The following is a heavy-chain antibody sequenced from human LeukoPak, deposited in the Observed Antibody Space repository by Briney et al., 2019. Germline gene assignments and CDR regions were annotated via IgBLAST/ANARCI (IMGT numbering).Heavy chain of an antibody. J-gene: IGHJ5*02. CDR1: GYTFTSYG. CDR2: ISAYNGNT. CDR3: ARDVSGYLDDSENWFDP. Sequence: GASVKVSCKASGYTFTSYGISWVRQAPGQGLERMGWISAYNGNTNYAQKLQGRVTMTTDTSTSTAYMELRSLRSDDTAVYYCARDVSGYLDDSENWFDPWGQGTLVTVSS. V-gene: IGHV1-18*01. D-gene: IGHD3-9*01.